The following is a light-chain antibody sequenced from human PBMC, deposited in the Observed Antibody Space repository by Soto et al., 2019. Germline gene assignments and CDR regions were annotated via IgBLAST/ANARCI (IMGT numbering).Light chain of an antibody. CDR1: QSIRNK. V-gene: IGKV1-39*01. Sequence: DIQMTQSPSTLSASVGDGVTITCRASQSIRNKLNWYQQKPGKAPKLLIYAASSLQSGVPSRFSGSGSGTDFTLTISCLQSEDFATYYCQQYYSYPPLTFGGGTKVDI. J-gene: IGKJ4*01. CDR3: QQYYSYPPLT. CDR2: AAS.